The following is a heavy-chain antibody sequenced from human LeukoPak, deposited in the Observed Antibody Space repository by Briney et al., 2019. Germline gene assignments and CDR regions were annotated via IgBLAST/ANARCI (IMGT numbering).Heavy chain of an antibody. CDR1: GDPISSDY. J-gene: IGHJ1*01. V-gene: IGHV4-4*08. Sequence: PSETLSLTCSVSGDPISSDYWSWIRQPPGKGLEWIGYIYRIGNTDYNPSLKGRVTISLDTSKNQLSLNLTSVTAADTAVYYCAGRGQRYFRDWGQGTLVTVSS. CDR2: IYRIGNT. CDR3: AGRGQRYFRD.